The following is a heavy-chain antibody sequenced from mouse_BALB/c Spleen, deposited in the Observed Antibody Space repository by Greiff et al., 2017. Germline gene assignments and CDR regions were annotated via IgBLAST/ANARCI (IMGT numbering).Heavy chain of an antibody. J-gene: IGHJ4*01. V-gene: IGHV14-3*02. CDR1: GFNIHDTY. CDR3: ARLRGYAMDY. Sequence: EVPLQQSGAELVQPGASVKLSCTASGFNIHDTYMHWVKQRPEQGLEWIGRIAPANGNPKYDPKFQGKATITADTYSNTAYLQLISLTSEDTAVYYCARLRGYAMDYWGQGTSVTVSS. CDR2: IAPANGNP.